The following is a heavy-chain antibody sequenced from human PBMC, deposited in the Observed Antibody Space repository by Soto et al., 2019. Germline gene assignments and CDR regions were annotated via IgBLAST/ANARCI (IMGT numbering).Heavy chain of an antibody. Sequence: ASVKVSCKTSGYTFSAYYVHWARLTPGRGFQWLGWINPSNEITTFSQFFQGRVTMTRDTSTNTVHMELNRLTSDDTAVYYCMRWGWGDSPIDYWGQGTQVTVSS. V-gene: IGHV1-2*02. CDR1: GYTFSAYY. J-gene: IGHJ4*02. D-gene: IGHD3-16*01. CDR3: MRWGWGDSPIDY. CDR2: INPSNEIT.